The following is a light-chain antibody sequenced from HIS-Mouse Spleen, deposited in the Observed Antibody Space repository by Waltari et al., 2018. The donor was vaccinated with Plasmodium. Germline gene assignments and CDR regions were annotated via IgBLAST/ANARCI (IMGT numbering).Light chain of an antibody. CDR2: DVS. V-gene: IGLV2-14*03. CDR1: SSDVGGYHY. CDR3: SSYTSSSTLV. Sequence: QSALTQPASVSGSPGQSITISCTGTSSDVGGYHYVSWYQQHPGKAPKHMIYDVSNRPSGVSNRFSGSKSGNTASLTISGLQAEDEADYYCSSYTSSSTLVFGGGTKLTVL. J-gene: IGLJ3*02.